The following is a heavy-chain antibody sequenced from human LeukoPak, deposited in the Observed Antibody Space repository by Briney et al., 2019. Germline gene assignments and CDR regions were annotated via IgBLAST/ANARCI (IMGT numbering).Heavy chain of an antibody. CDR1: GFTFSSYS. CDR2: ISSSSSTI. D-gene: IGHD3-22*01. J-gene: IGHJ4*02. V-gene: IGHV3-48*01. CDR3: ARADSSGYYYRSGVDY. Sequence: PGGSLRLSCAASGFTFSSYSMNWVRQAPGKGLEWVSYISSSSSTIYYADSVKGRFTISRDNAKDSLYLQMNSLRGEDTAVYYCARADSSGYYYRSGVDYWGQGTLVTVSS.